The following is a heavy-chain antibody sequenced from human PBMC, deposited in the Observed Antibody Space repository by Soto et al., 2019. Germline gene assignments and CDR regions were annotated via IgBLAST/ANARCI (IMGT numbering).Heavy chain of an antibody. D-gene: IGHD5-12*01. J-gene: IGHJ4*02. V-gene: IGHV3-33*01. CDR2: IWYDGSNR. CDR1: GFTFRNYA. CDR3: ARDGIEYSGYDIDY. Sequence: QVQLVESGGGVVQPGTSLRLSCATSGFTFRNYAMHWVRQSPGKGLEWVAVIWYDGSNRNYAEAVKGRFSISKDNSKNTLCLQMNSLRAEDTAVYYCARDGIEYSGYDIDYWGQGTLVTVSS.